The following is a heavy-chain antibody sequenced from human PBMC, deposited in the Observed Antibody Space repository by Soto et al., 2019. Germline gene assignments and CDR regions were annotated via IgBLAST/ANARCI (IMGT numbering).Heavy chain of an antibody. Sequence: SGGSLRLSCAASGFTFSSYWMHWVRQAPGKGLVWVSRINSDGSSTSYADSVKGRFTISRDNAKNTLYLQMNSLRAEDTAVYYCARDRYDFWSGSPQNNWFDPWGQGTLVTVSS. CDR1: GFTFSSYW. J-gene: IGHJ5*02. V-gene: IGHV3-74*01. D-gene: IGHD3-3*01. CDR2: INSDGSST. CDR3: ARDRYDFWSGSPQNNWFDP.